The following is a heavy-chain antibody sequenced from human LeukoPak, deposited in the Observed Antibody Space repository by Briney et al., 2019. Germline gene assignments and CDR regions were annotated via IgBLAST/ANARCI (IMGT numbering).Heavy chain of an antibody. CDR3: AKGALGYCSGGSCYPYY. CDR2: ITGGGGST. J-gene: IGHJ4*02. V-gene: IGHV3-23*01. CDR1: GFTFSGYA. D-gene: IGHD2-15*01. Sequence: GGSLRLSCAASGFTFSGYAMSWVRQAPGKGLQWVSAITGGGGSTYYADSVKGRFTISRDNSKNTLYLQMNSLRAEDTAIYYCAKGALGYCSGGSCYPYYWGQGTLVTVSS.